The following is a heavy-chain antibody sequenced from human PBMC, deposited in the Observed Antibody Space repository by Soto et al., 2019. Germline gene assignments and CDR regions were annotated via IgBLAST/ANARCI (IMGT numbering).Heavy chain of an antibody. V-gene: IGHV3-43*01. D-gene: IGHD7-27*01. J-gene: IGHJ3*02. Sequence: GESLKISCAASGFTFDDYTMHWVRQAPGKGLEWVSLISWDGGSTYYADSVKGRFTISRDNSKNSLYLQMNSLRTEDTALYYCAKDLEVTGDGGAFDIWGQGTMVTVSS. CDR2: ISWDGGST. CDR1: GFTFDDYT. CDR3: AKDLEVTGDGGAFDI.